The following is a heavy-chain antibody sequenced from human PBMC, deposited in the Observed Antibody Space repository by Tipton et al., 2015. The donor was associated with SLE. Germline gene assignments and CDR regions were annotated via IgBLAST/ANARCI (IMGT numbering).Heavy chain of an antibody. CDR3: AREVEYQLLLPYMDV. CDR1: GGSINSAGYY. V-gene: IGHV4-31*11. J-gene: IGHJ6*03. D-gene: IGHD2-2*01. CDR2: IYDSGTT. Sequence: TLSLTCVVSGGSINSAGYYWSWIRHLPGKGLEWIGHIYDSGTTFYNPSLKSRVTISVGPSNNQFSLKLDSVTAADTAVYYCAREVEYQLLLPYMDVWGKGTTVTVSS.